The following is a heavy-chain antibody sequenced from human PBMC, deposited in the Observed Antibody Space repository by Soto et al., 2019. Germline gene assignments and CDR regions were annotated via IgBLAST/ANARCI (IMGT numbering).Heavy chain of an antibody. CDR1: GVTVNANF. CDR3: AIQCGGDCENAFTM. Sequence: EEQLVESGAGLVQPGGSPRLSCAISGVTVNANFMNWVSQAPGKEPQWVAVLYPGPGTYYADSVKGRFTISRDDSTNTLFLQLSNMRDEDTAVYSCAIQCGGDCENAFTMGGQGTTVTVSS. CDR2: LYPGPGT. J-gene: IGHJ3*02. V-gene: IGHV3-66*04. D-gene: IGHD2-21*02.